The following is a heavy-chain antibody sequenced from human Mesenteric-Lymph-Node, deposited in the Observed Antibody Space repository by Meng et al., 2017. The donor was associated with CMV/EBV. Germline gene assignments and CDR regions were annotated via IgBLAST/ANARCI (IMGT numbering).Heavy chain of an antibody. CDR2: INHSGNT. Sequence: GSLRLSCAVYGGSFSGYYWSWIRQPPGKGLEWIGEINHSGNTNYNPSLKSRVTISVDTSKNQFSLDLTSVTAADTAVYYCARGGWSLDYWGQGTLVTVSS. V-gene: IGHV4-34*01. CDR1: GGSFSGYY. D-gene: IGHD2-15*01. J-gene: IGHJ4*02. CDR3: ARGGWSLDY.